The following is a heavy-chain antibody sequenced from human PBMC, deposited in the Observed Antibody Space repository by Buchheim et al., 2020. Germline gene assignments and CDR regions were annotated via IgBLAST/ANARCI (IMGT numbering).Heavy chain of an antibody. CDR3: ARDHRAGPMDV. D-gene: IGHD3-10*01. CDR2: INQDGSEK. Sequence: EVQLVESGGGLVQPGGSLRLSCAASGFTFSSYWMSWVRQAPGKGLEWVAYINQDGSEKYYVDSVKGRFTISRDNAKNSLYLKMDSLRAEDTAVYYCARDHRAGPMDVWGKGTT. J-gene: IGHJ6*03. CDR1: GFTFSSYW. V-gene: IGHV3-7*01.